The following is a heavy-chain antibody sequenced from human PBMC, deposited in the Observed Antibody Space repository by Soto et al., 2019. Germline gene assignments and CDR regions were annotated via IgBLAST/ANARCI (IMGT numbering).Heavy chain of an antibody. V-gene: IGHV1-18*01. D-gene: IGHD6-13*01. CDR2: ISAYNGNT. Sequence: ASVTVSCPSSGYTFTSYGISWVRQAPGQGLEWMGWISAYNGNTNYAQKLQGRVTMTTDTSTSTAYMELRSLRSDDTAVYYCARALGLGIAAIFYFDDWCQGTLVTVS. CDR1: GYTFTSYG. CDR3: ARALGLGIAAIFYFDD. J-gene: IGHJ4*02.